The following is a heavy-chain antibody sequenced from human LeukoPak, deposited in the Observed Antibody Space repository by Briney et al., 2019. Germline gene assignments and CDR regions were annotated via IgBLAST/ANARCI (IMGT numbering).Heavy chain of an antibody. D-gene: IGHD4-17*01. CDR1: GYTFAGYY. J-gene: IGHJ4*02. CDR2: IKPNSGGT. V-gene: IGHV1-2*02. Sequence: ASVKVSCKASGYTFAGYYVHWVRQAPEQGLEWMGWIKPNSGGTQYAQRFRGRVTMTRDTSITTAYMELTGLRSDDTAVYFCASAESHDYGETWGQGTLVTVSS. CDR3: ASAESHDYGET.